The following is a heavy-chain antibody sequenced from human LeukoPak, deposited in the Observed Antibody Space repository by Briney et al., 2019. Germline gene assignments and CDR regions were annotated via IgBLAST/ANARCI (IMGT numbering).Heavy chain of an antibody. J-gene: IGHJ4*02. D-gene: IGHD6-25*01. CDR1: EFTFSAYW. Sequence: PGGSLRLSCAASEFTFSAYWMHWVRQAPGKGLVWVSRIRGDGSMTNYADSVKGRFTISRDNAKNTLCLQMNSLRLEDTAVYYCARENLAAAADYWGQGTVVTVSS. V-gene: IGHV3-74*01. CDR3: ARENLAAAADY. CDR2: IRGDGSMT.